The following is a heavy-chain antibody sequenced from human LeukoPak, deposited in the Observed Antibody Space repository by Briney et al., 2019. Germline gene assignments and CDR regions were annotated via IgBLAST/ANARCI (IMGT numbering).Heavy chain of an antibody. CDR1: GFTVSNNH. CDR2: IFDGGST. V-gene: IGHV3-66*01. CDR3: ASFGPNYYLDF. Sequence: GGSLRLSCAASGFTVSNNHMSWVRQAPGKGLEWVSVIFDGGSTHYADSVKGRFAISRDSSRNTLYLQMNSLRAEDTAVYYCASFGPNYYLDFWGQGTLVTVSS. J-gene: IGHJ4*02. D-gene: IGHD3-10*01.